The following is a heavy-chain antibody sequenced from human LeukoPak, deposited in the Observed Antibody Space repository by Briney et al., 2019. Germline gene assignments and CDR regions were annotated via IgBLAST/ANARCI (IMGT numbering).Heavy chain of an antibody. CDR3: ARVAWSIATGWFDP. V-gene: IGHV4-38-2*02. D-gene: IGHD6-6*01. CDR1: GYSISSGYY. CDR2: IYHSGST. J-gene: IGHJ5*02. Sequence: SETLSLTCTVSGYSISSGYYWGWIRQLPGKGLEWIGSIYHSGSTYYNPSLKSRVTISVDTSKNQFSLKLSSVTAADTAVYYCARVAWSIATGWFDPWGQGTLVTVSS.